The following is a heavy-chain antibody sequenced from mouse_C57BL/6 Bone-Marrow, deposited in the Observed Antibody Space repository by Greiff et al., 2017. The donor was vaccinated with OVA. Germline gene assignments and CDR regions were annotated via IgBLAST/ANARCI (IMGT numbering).Heavy chain of an antibody. CDR3: VFYYYGSEDAMDY. CDR1: GYTFTSYW. J-gene: IGHJ4*01. V-gene: IGHV1-55*01. D-gene: IGHD1-1*01. CDR2: IYPGSGST. Sequence: VKLQQPGAELVKPGASVKMSCKASGYTFTSYWITWVKQRPGQGLEWIGDIYPGSGSTNYNEKFKSKATLTVDTSSSTAYMQLSSLTSEDSAVYYCVFYYYGSEDAMDYWGQGTSVTVSS.